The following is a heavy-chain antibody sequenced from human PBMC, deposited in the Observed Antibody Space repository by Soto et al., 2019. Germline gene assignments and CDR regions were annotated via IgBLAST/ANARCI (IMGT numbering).Heavy chain of an antibody. CDR1: GFTFGDYA. V-gene: IGHV3-49*03. Sequence: GGSLRLSCTASGFTFGDYAMSWFRQAPGKGLEWVGFIRSKTYRGTTEYAASVKGRFTISRDESKSIAYLQMNSLKTEDTAVYYCTRGPQTWITMIVVVPDAFDIWGQGTMVTVSS. CDR2: IRSKTYRGTT. CDR3: TRGPQTWITMIVVVPDAFDI. J-gene: IGHJ3*02. D-gene: IGHD3-22*01.